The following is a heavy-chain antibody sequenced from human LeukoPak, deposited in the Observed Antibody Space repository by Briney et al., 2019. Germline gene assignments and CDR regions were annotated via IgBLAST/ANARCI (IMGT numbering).Heavy chain of an antibody. CDR1: GYTFTSHY. CDR2: INPSGGST. D-gene: IGHD1-1*01. J-gene: IGHJ5*02. Sequence: ASVKVSCKASGYTFTSHYMHWVRQAPGQGLEWMGIINPSGGSTSYAQKFQGRVTMTRDTSTSTVYMELNSLRSEDTAVYYCAREETNPEEKNWFDPWGQGTLVTVSS. CDR3: AREETNPEEKNWFDP. V-gene: IGHV1-46*01.